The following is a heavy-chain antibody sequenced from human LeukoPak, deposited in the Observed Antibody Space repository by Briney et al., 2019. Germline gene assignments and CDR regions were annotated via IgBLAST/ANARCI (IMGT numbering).Heavy chain of an antibody. V-gene: IGHV4-39*02. D-gene: IGHD3-16*01. Sequence: SETLSLTCTVSGGSISSSSYYWGWIRQPPGKGLEWIGSIYYSGSTYYNPSLKSRVTISVDTSKNQFSLKLSSVTAADTAVYYCARDLLWDYWGQGTLVTVSS. CDR3: ARDLLWDY. J-gene: IGHJ4*02. CDR2: IYYSGST. CDR1: GGSISSSSYY.